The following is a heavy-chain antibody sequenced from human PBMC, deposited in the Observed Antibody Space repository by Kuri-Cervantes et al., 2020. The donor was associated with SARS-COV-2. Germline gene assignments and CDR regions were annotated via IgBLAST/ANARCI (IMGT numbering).Heavy chain of an antibody. CDR1: GGSISSHY. CDR3: AKPFHDYSDYGGAFDM. J-gene: IGHJ3*02. V-gene: IGHV3-7*01. Sequence: ETLSLTCTVSGGSISSHYWSWIRQPPEKGLEWVANIKQDGSEKYYADSVKGRFTVSRDDSKSMVYLQMNSLRPEDTALYYCAKPFHDYSDYGGAFDMWGPGTVVTVSS. D-gene: IGHD4-11*01. CDR2: IKQDGSEK.